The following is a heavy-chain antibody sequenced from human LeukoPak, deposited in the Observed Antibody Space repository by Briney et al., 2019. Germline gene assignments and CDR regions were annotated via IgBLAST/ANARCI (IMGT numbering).Heavy chain of an antibody. CDR3: AAGIQLWYHQAGDAFDI. V-gene: IGHV1-58*02. Sequence: GASVKVSCKASGFTFTSSDMQWVGQARGQRLEWIGWIVVCSGKTNYAQKFQERVTITRDMSTSTAYMELSSLRSEDTAVYYCAAGIQLWYHQAGDAFDIWGQGTMVTVSS. CDR1: GFTFTSSD. CDR2: IVVCSGKT. D-gene: IGHD5-18*01. J-gene: IGHJ3*02.